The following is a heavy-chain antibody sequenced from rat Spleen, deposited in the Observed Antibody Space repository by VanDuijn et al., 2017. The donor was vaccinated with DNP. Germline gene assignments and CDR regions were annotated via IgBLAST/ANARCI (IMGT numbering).Heavy chain of an antibody. J-gene: IGHJ3*01. Sequence: EVQLVESGGGLVQPGRSMKLSCAASGFTFSGFPMAWVRQAPTKGLEWVATISTSGGSTYYRDSVKGRFTISRDNAKSTLYLQMDSLRSEDTATYYCATSPGPNWFAYWGQGTLVTVSS. D-gene: IGHD1-4*01. CDR3: ATSPGPNWFAY. V-gene: IGHV5-46*01. CDR2: ISTSGGST. CDR1: GFTFSGFP.